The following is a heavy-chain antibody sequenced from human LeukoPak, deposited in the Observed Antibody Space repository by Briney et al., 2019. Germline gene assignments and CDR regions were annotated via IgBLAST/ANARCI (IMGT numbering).Heavy chain of an antibody. V-gene: IGHV3-23*01. J-gene: IGHJ4*02. CDR2: ISGSGGST. D-gene: IGHD3-16*02. CDR1: GFTFSSYA. Sequence: GGSLRLSYAASGFTFSSYAMSWVRQAPGKGLEWVSAISGSGGSTYYADSVKGRFTISRDNSKNTLYLQVNSLRAEDTAVYYCAKGDLGGFYRSISFDYWGQGTLVTVSS. CDR3: AKGDLGGFYRSISFDY.